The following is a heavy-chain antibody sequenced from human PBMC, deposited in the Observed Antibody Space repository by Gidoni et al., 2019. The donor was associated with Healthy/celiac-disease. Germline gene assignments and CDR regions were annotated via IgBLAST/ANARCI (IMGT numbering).Heavy chain of an antibody. D-gene: IGHD3-16*02. CDR3: ARTIMITFGGVIDIYGMDV. Sequence: QVQLQESGPGLVTPSGTLSLTFAVSGGSISSSNWWSWVRQPPGKGLEWIGEIYHSGSTNYKPSLKSRVTISVDKSKNQFSLKLSSVTAADTAVYYCARTIMITFGGVIDIYGMDVWGQGTTVTVSS. J-gene: IGHJ6*02. CDR1: GGSISSSNW. V-gene: IGHV4-4*02. CDR2: IYHSGST.